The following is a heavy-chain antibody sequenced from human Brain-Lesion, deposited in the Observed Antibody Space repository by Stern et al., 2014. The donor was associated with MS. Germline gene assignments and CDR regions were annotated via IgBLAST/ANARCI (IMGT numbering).Heavy chain of an antibody. Sequence: ESGPGLVKPSETLSLTCTVSGGSISSSTYYWAWIRQPPGKGLEWIGNIYYSGFTYYNPSLKSRVTISVDMSKNQFSLKLSSVTAADTAIYYCARHDSVPRPSQLYSASYRGPGYFDYWGQGTLVTVSS. V-gene: IGHV4-39*01. CDR1: GGSISSSTYY. CDR3: ARHDSVPRPSQLYSASYRGPGYFDY. D-gene: IGHD1-26*01. J-gene: IGHJ4*02. CDR2: IYYSGFT.